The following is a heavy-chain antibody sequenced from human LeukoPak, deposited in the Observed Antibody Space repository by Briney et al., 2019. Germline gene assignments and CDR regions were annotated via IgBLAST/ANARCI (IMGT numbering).Heavy chain of an antibody. Sequence: HTGGSLRLSCAASGFPLSSYAMSWVRQAPGKGLDWVSGISGNGGAPHYAAAVKDRFPISRDNSKNPLYLQMNSWSAEETAVYYCANSRDYYGSGGGDAFDIWGEGTMVTVSS. CDR1: GFPLSSYA. CDR3: ANSRDYYGSGGGDAFDI. D-gene: IGHD3-10*01. CDR2: ISGNGGAP. J-gene: IGHJ3*02. V-gene: IGHV3-23*01.